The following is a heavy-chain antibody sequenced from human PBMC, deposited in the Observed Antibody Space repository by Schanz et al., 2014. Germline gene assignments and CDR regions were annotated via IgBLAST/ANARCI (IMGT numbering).Heavy chain of an antibody. V-gene: IGHV3-23*04. D-gene: IGHD6-19*01. J-gene: IGHJ2*01. CDR2: LTGSGTTT. Sequence: EVQLVESGGGLVKPGGSLRLSCAASGFTFSDAWMTWVRQAPGKGLEWVSALTGSGTTTYYADSVKGRFTISRDNSENTLYLQMNSLRAEDTAVYYCARLSVAGRPHVNYWYFDLWGQGTLVAVSS. CDR1: GFTFSDAW. CDR3: ARLSVAGRPHVNYWYFDL.